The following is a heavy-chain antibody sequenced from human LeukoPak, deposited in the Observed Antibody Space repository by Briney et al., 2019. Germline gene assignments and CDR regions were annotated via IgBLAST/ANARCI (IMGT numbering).Heavy chain of an antibody. D-gene: IGHD4-17*01. Sequence: GGSLRLSCAASGFTFSTYAMHWVRQAPGKGLEWVEVILYDGTNQYYADSVKGRFTISRDNSRNTLYLQMNSLKVEDTAVYYCARDFRDYRDYVAYFDSWGQGTLVTVSS. CDR2: ILYDGTNQ. CDR1: GFTFSTYA. V-gene: IGHV3-30-3*01. J-gene: IGHJ4*02. CDR3: ARDFRDYRDYVAYFDS.